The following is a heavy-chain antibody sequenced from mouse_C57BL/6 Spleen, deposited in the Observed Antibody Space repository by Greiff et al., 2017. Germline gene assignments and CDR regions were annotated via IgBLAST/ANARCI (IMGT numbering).Heavy chain of an antibody. Sequence: QVQLQQPGAELVKPGASVKLSCKASGYTFTSYWMHWVKQRPGQGLEWIGMIHPNSGGTNYNQKFKSKATLTVDKSSSTAYMQLSSLTSEDSAVYYCASEDCYDSSPFAYWGQGTLVTVSA. CDR3: ASEDCYDSSPFAY. CDR1: GYTFTSYW. V-gene: IGHV1-64*01. CDR2: IHPNSGGT. D-gene: IGHD1-1*01. J-gene: IGHJ3*01.